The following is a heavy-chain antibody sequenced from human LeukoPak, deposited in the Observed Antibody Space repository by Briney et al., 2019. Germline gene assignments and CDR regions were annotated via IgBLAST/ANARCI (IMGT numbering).Heavy chain of an antibody. CDR1: GGTFSSYA. D-gene: IGHD4-11*01. V-gene: IGHV1-69*04. J-gene: IGHJ3*02. CDR2: IIPILGIA. Sequence: SVKVSCKASGGTFSSYAISWVRQAPGQGLEWMGRIIPILGIASYAQKFQGRVTITADKSTSTAYMELSSLRSEDTAVYYCATTTVTTLVDAFDIWGQGTMVTVSS. CDR3: ATTTVTTLVDAFDI.